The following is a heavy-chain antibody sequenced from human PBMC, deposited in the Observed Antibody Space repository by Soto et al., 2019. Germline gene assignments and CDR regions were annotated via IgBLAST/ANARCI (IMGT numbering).Heavy chain of an antibody. V-gene: IGHV3-21*01. CDR2: ISSSSSYI. CDR1: GFTFSSYS. D-gene: IGHD3-3*01. Sequence: PGGSLRLSCAASGFTFSSYSMNWVRQAPGKGLEWVSSISSSSSYIYYADSVKGRFTISRDNAKNSLYLQMNSLRAEDTAVYYCARDRDYDFWSATTPDYWGQGTLVTVSS. CDR3: ARDRDYDFWSATTPDY. J-gene: IGHJ4*02.